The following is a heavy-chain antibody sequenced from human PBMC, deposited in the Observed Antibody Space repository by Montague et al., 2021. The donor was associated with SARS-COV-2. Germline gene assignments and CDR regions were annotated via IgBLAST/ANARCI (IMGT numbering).Heavy chain of an antibody. CDR1: GFTFSSYW. V-gene: IGHV3-74*01. Sequence: SLRLSCAASGFTFSSYWMHWVRQAPGKGLVWVSRINSDGSSTSYADSVKGRFTISRDNAKNTLYLQMNSLRAEDTAVYCCARGKSPGIQLWFTYYYGMDVWGQGTTVTVSS. D-gene: IGHD5-18*01. J-gene: IGHJ6*02. CDR2: INSDGSST. CDR3: ARGKSPGIQLWFTYYYGMDV.